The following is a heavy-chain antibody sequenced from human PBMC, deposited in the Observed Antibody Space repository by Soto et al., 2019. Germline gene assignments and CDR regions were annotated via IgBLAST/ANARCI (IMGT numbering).Heavy chain of an antibody. CDR3: ATSNWFDP. V-gene: IGHV4-39*01. J-gene: IGHJ5*02. CDR1: GGSISSRGYY. CDR2: IYYSGST. Sequence: QLQLQESGPGLVKPSETLSLTCTVSGGSISSRGYYWGWIRQPPGKGLEWIGTIYYSGSTYYNPSHKSRVTISVDTSKNQSSMKLSSVTAADTAVYYCATSNWFDPWGQGTLVTVSS.